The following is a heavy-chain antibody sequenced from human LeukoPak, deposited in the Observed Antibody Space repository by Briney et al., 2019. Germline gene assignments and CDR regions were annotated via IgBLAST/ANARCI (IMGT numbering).Heavy chain of an antibody. CDR3: ARAAVTIFTDY. CDR1: GFTFSSYS. D-gene: IGHD3-3*01. J-gene: IGHJ4*02. V-gene: IGHV3-48*01. Sequence: GGSLRLSCAASGFTFSSYSMNLVRQAPGKGLEWVSYISSSSTIYYADSVKGRFTISRDNAKNSLYLQVNSLRAEDTAVYYCARAAVTIFTDYWGQGTLVTVSS. CDR2: ISSSSTI.